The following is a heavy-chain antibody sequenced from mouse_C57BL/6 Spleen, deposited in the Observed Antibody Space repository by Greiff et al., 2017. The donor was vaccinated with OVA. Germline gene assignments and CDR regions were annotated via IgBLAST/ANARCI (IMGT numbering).Heavy chain of an antibody. J-gene: IGHJ1*03. CDR2: INPYNGDT. V-gene: IGHV1-20*01. CDR1: GYSFTGYF. Sequence: EVKLQESGPELVKPGDSVKISCKASGYSFTGYFMNWVMQSHGKSLEWIGRINPYNGDTFYNQKFKGKATLTVDKSSSTAHMELRSLTSEDSAVYYCARSYGSSLGYFDVWGTGTTVTVSS. D-gene: IGHD1-1*01. CDR3: ARSYGSSLGYFDV.